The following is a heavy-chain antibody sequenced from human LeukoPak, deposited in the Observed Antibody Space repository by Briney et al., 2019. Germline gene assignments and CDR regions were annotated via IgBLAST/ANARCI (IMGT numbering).Heavy chain of an antibody. CDR1: GGSISSYY. V-gene: IGHV4-59*01. J-gene: IGHJ4*02. CDR3: ARAPRCSSTSCYVGVRYFDY. CDR2: IYYSGST. D-gene: IGHD2-2*01. Sequence: SETLSLTCTVSGGSISSYYWSWIRQPPGKGLEWIGYIYYSGSTNYNPSLKSRVTISVDTSKNQFSLKLSSVTAADTAVYYCARAPRCSSTSCYVGVRYFDYWGQGTLVTVSS.